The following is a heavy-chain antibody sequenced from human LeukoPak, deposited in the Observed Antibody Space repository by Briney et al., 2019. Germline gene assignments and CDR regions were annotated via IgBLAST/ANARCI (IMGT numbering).Heavy chain of an antibody. D-gene: IGHD3-10*01. J-gene: IGHJ4*02. CDR1: GFIVSSSY. CDR2: LYSGGAT. CDR3: AKDIGHLYGSGSYYNSYFDY. V-gene: IGHV3-53*01. Sequence: GGSLRLSCAASGFIVSSSYMSWVRQSPGKGLEWVSVLYSGGATYYADSVKGRFTISRDNAKNSLYLQMNSLRAEDTAVYYCAKDIGHLYGSGSYYNSYFDYWGQGTLVTVSS.